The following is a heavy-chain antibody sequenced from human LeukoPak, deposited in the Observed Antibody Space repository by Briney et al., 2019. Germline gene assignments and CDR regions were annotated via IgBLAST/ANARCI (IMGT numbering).Heavy chain of an antibody. CDR3: ARGITIFGPALDY. CDR1: GGTFSSYA. Sequence: SVKVSCKASGGTFSSYAISWVRQAPGQGLEWMGGIIPIFGTANYAQKLQGRVTITADESTSTAYMELSSLRSEDTAVYYCARGITIFGPALDYWGQGTLVTVSS. CDR2: IIPIFGTA. D-gene: IGHD3-3*01. J-gene: IGHJ4*02. V-gene: IGHV1-69*13.